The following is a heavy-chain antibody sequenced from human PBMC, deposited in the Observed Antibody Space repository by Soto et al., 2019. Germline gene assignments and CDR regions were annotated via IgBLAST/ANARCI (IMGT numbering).Heavy chain of an antibody. Sequence: GGSLRLSCAASGFSFSNYAMNWVRQAPGKGLEWVAYISSGGDTIHYADSVRGRFTVSRDNARNSLSLQMNTLRVEGTALYCCARDRAAGGYWGQGTLVTVAS. J-gene: IGHJ4*02. CDR3: ARDRAAGGY. CDR1: GFSFSNYA. CDR2: ISSGGDTI. D-gene: IGHD6-13*01. V-gene: IGHV3-48*03.